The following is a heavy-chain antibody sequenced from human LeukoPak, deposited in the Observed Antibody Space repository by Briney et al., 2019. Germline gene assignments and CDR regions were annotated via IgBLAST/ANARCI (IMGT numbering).Heavy chain of an antibody. J-gene: IGHJ5*02. CDR2: IYYSGST. D-gene: IGHD4-17*01. Sequence: NPSETLSLTCTVSGGSISSSSYYWGWIRQPPGKGLEWIGYIYYSGSTNYNPSLKSRVTISVDTSKNQFSLKLSSVTAADTAVYYCASYMTTVTTQGWFDPWGQGTLVTVSS. V-gene: IGHV4-61*05. CDR1: GGSISSSSYY. CDR3: ASYMTTVTTQGWFDP.